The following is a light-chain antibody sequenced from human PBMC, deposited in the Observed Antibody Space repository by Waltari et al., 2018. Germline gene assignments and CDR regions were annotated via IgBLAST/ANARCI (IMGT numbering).Light chain of an antibody. CDR3: QAWDSGVV. CDR1: KLGDKF. CDR2: QDT. Sequence: SYELTQSPSLSVYPGQTASITGSGDKLGDKFASWYQQKPGQPPVLVIYQDTKRPSGIPERFSGTNSGNTATLTITGTQSMDEADYFCQAWDSGVVFGGGTKLTVL. V-gene: IGLV3-1*01. J-gene: IGLJ3*02.